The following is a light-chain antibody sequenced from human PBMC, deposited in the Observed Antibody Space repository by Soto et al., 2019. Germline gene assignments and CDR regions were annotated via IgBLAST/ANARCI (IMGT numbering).Light chain of an antibody. Sequence: QSALAQPASVSAAPGQKVTISCCGSSSNIGNNYVSWYQQLPGTAPKLLIYDNNKRPSGIPDRFSGSKSGTSATLGITGLQTGDEADYYCGTWDSSLSALYVFGTGTKVTVL. J-gene: IGLJ1*01. CDR1: SSNIGNNY. V-gene: IGLV1-51*01. CDR2: DNN. CDR3: GTWDSSLSALYV.